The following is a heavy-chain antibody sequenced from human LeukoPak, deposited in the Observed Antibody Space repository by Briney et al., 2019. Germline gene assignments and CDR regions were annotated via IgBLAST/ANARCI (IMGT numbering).Heavy chain of an antibody. Sequence: GGSLRLSCAASGFTFSSYAMSWVRQAPGKGLEWVSAISGSGGSTYYADSVKGRFTSSRDNSKNTLYLQMNSLRAEDTAVYYCAKELGYCSSTSCSPFDYWGQGTLVTVSS. J-gene: IGHJ4*02. CDR3: AKELGYCSSTSCSPFDY. D-gene: IGHD2-2*01. V-gene: IGHV3-23*01. CDR2: ISGSGGST. CDR1: GFTFSSYA.